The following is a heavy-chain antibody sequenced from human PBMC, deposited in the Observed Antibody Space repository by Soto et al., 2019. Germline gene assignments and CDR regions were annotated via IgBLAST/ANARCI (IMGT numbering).Heavy chain of an antibody. V-gene: IGHV1-18*01. CDR2: ISAYNGNT. J-gene: IGHJ6*02. D-gene: IGHD1-1*01. CDR1: GYTFTSYG. Sequence: RASVKVSCKASGYTFTSYGISWVRQAPGQGLEWMGWISAYNGNTNYAQKLQGRVTMTTDTSTSTAYMELRSLRSDDTAVYYCASFRRNNYYYGMDVWGQGTTVTVSS. CDR3: ASFRRNNYYYGMDV.